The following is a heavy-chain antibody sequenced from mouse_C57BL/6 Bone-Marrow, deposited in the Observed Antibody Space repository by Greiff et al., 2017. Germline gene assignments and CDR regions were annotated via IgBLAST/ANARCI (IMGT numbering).Heavy chain of an antibody. J-gene: IGHJ3*01. CDR2: IYPRDGST. V-gene: IGHV1-85*01. CDR3: ARCIPFAY. Sequence: VHLVESGPELVKPGASVKLSCKASGYTFTSYDINWVKQRPGQGLEWIGWIYPRDGSTKYNEKFKGKATLTVDTSSSTAYMELHSLTSEDSAVYFCARCIPFAYWGQGTLVTVSA. CDR1: GYTFTSYD.